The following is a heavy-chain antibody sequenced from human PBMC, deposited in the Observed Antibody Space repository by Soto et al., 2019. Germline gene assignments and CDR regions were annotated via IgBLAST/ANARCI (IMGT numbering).Heavy chain of an antibody. V-gene: IGHV3-23*01. Sequence: GGSLRLSCAASGFTFNNYAMNWVRQAPGKGLEWVATISGTGRSTYYADSVKGRFTISRVKAKNSLYLQMNSLRAEDTAVYYCARVLRLPLGIAVAAPFDPWGQGTLVTVSS. D-gene: IGHD6-19*01. J-gene: IGHJ5*02. CDR2: ISGTGRST. CDR3: ARVLRLPLGIAVAAPFDP. CDR1: GFTFNNYA.